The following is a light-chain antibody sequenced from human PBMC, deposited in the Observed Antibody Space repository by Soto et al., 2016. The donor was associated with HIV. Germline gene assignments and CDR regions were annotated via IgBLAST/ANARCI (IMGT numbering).Light chain of an antibody. CDR3: QQSYSIPRT. Sequence: DIQMTQSPSSLSASVGDTVSITCRASQDIFNYLAWYQQKSGEVPKLLIFAAISLHSGVPSRFSGRGSGTQFTLTISSLQPEDIGTYYCQQSYSIPRTFGQGSKVEIK. CDR1: QDIFNY. V-gene: IGKV1-27*01. J-gene: IGKJ1*01. CDR2: AAI.